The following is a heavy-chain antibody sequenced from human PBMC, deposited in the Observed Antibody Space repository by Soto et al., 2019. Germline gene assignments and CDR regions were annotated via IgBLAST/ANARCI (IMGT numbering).Heavy chain of an antibody. CDR1: GGTFSNYN. V-gene: IGHV1-69*01. D-gene: IGHD3-16*01. Sequence: QVQLVQSGAEVKKPGSSVKISCKASGGTFSNYNFNWVRQAPGQGPEWVGGIIPIFGTTNYAQKFQGRVTITADDSTSTAYLELNSLRSEDTALYYCAKWGGVITPPTFVGPFDYWGQGTLVIVSA. CDR3: AKWGGVITPPTFVGPFDY. CDR2: IIPIFGTT. J-gene: IGHJ4*02.